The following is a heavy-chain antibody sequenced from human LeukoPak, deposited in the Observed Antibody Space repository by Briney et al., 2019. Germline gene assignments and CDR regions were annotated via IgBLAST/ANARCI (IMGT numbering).Heavy chain of an antibody. CDR2: IYYSGST. D-gene: IGHD3-3*01. V-gene: IGHV4-39*01. Sequence: SETLSLTCTVSGGSISSSTYYWGWIRQPPGKGLEWIGSIYYSGSTYYNPSLKSRVTISVDTSKNQFSLKLSSVTAADTAVYYCASILLEWLRYFDYWGQGTLDTVSS. J-gene: IGHJ4*02. CDR3: ASILLEWLRYFDY. CDR1: GGSISSSTYY.